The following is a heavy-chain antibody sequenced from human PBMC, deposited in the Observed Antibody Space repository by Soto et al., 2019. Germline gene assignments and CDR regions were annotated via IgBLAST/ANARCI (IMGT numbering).Heavy chain of an antibody. CDR2: MYYSGST. V-gene: IGHV4-39*01. J-gene: IGHJ5*02. CDR1: GGSIASSNYY. CDR3: ARHPEYNWFDP. Sequence: SETLSLTCTVSGGSIASSNYYWGWIRQPPGKGLEWIGSMYYSGSTYYNPSLKSRVTISVDTSKNQFSLKLSAVIAADTAVYYCARHPEYNWFDPWGQGTLVTVSS.